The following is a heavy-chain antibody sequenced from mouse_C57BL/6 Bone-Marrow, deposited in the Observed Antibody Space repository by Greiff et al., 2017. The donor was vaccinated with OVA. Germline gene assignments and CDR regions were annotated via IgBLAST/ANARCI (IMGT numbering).Heavy chain of an antibody. CDR1: GYTFTSYW. D-gene: IGHD2-1*01. J-gene: IGHJ3*01. V-gene: IGHV1-72*01. Sequence: VQLQQPGAELVKPGASVKLSCKASGYTFTSYWMHWVKQRPGRGLEWIGRIDPNSGGTKYNEKLKSKATLTVDKPSSTSYMQLSSLTSEASAIYICARGTIYYGNPFAYWGQGTLVTVSA. CDR3: ARGTIYYGNPFAY. CDR2: IDPNSGGT.